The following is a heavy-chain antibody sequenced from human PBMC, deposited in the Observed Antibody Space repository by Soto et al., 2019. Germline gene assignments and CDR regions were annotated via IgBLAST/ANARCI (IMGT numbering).Heavy chain of an antibody. Sequence: ASVKVSCKASGGTFSSYAISWVRQAPGQGLEWMGRIIPILGIANYAQKFQGRVTITADKSTSTAYMELSSLRSEDTAVYYCARDRSYNWFYPWGQGTLVTVSS. CDR2: IIPILGIA. CDR1: GGTFSSYA. J-gene: IGHJ5*02. V-gene: IGHV1-69*04. CDR3: ARDRSYNWFYP.